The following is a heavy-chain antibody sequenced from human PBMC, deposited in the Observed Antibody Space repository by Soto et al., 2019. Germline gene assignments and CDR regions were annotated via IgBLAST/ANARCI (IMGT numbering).Heavy chain of an antibody. CDR2: IKSKADGGTT. Sequence: PGGSLRLSCAASGFIFSNAWMSWVRQAPGKGLEWVGRIKSKADGGTTNYAAPVKGRFNISRDGSKNTLYLQMNGLKTEDTAVYYCTTGWSSKDYWGQGTLVNVPS. CDR1: GFIFSNAW. D-gene: IGHD3-3*01. CDR3: TTGWSSKDY. J-gene: IGHJ4*02. V-gene: IGHV3-15*01.